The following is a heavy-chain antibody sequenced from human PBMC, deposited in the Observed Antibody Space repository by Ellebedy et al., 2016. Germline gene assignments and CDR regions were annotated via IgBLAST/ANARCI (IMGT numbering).Heavy chain of an antibody. V-gene: IGHV1-46*04. J-gene: IGHJ4*02. D-gene: IGHD6-6*01. Sequence: ASVKVSCKASGYTFTSYYMHWVRQAPGQGLEWMGIINPSGGSTSYAQKLQGRVTMTRDTSTSTVYMELSSLRSEDTAVYYCARQSRLAARYPYYFDYWGQGTLVTVSS. CDR2: INPSGGST. CDR1: GYTFTSYY. CDR3: ARQSRLAARYPYYFDY.